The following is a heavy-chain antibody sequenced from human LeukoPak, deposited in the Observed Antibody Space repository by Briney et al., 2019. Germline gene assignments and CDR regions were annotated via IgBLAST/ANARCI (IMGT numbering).Heavy chain of an antibody. CDR2: IHMDHRT. V-gene: IGHV3-53*01. D-gene: IGHD3-3*01. Sequence: GGSLRLSCAASGLTVSSNFMHWVRQAPGKGLEWVAGIHMDHRTFYADSVKGRFTISRDNSANTIYLQMNSLRAEDTAIFYCARGRGGTSDYYPFYFDYWGQGALVMVSS. CDR3: ARGRGGTSDYYPFYFDY. J-gene: IGHJ4*02. CDR1: GLTVSSNF.